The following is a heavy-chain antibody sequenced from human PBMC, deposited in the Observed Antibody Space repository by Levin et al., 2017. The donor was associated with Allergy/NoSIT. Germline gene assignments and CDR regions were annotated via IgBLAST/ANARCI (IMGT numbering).Heavy chain of an antibody. J-gene: IGHJ4*02. D-gene: IGHD3-3*01. Sequence: SETLSLTCTVSGGSISSSSYYWGWIRQPPGNGLEWIGSIYYSGSTYYNPSLKSRVTISVDTSKNQFSLKLSSVTAADTAVYYCARHGPQMYYDFWSGYLVYWGQGTLVTVSS. CDR1: GGSISSSSYY. V-gene: IGHV4-39*01. CDR2: IYYSGST. CDR3: ARHGPQMYYDFWSGYLVY.